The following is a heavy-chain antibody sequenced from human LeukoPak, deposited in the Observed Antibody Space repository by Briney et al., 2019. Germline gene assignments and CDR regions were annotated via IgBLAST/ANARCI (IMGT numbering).Heavy chain of an antibody. V-gene: IGHV5-51*01. Sequence: GESLKISCKGSGYSFTNYWIGWVRQMPGKGLEWMGIIYPGDSDTRYSPSFQGQVTISAGKSISTAYLQWSSLKASDTAMYYCARPMEMTTVTTGFDYWGQGTLVTVSS. J-gene: IGHJ4*02. D-gene: IGHD4-17*01. CDR3: ARPMEMTTVTTGFDY. CDR1: GYSFTNYW. CDR2: IYPGDSDT.